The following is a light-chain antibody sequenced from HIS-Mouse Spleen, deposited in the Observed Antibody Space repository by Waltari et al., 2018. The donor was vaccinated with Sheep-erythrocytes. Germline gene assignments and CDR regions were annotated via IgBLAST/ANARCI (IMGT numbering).Light chain of an antibody. Sequence: DIVMTQSPDSLAVSLGERATINCKSSQSVLYSSNNKNYLAWYQQKPGQPPKLLIYWASSRESGVHDRCSGSGSGTDFNLTISRLQAQDVAVYYCQQYYSTPLAFGGGTKVEIK. CDR3: QQYYSTPLA. J-gene: IGKJ4*01. V-gene: IGKV4-1*01. CDR2: WAS. CDR1: QSVLYSSNNKNY.